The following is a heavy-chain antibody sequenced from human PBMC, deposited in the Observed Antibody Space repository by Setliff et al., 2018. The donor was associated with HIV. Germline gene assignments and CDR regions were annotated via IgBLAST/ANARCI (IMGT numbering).Heavy chain of an antibody. V-gene: IGHV1-69*04. D-gene: IGHD2-2*02. J-gene: IGHJ5*02. CDR3: AKEQEIGSYLDP. CDR1: GGAFVSHT. CDR2: IIPILGIP. Sequence: SVKVSCKASGGAFVSHTFTWVRQAPGQGLEWMGRIIPILGIPNYAQNFQGRLTISADKSTRTAYLELSSLRSDDSAVYFCAKEQEIGSYLDPWGQGTLVTVSS.